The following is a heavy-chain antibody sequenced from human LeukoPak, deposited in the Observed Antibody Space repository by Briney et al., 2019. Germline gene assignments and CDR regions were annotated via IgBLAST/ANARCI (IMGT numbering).Heavy chain of an antibody. V-gene: IGHV3-53*01. J-gene: IGHJ6*02. D-gene: IGHD6-25*01. CDR1: GFTVSSNY. CDR2: IYSGGST. Sequence: GGSLRLSCAASGFTVSSNYMSWVRQAPGKGLEWVSVIYSGGSTYYADSVKGRFTISRDNSKNTLYLQMNSLRAEDTAVYYCARESQGGEYYYGMDVWGQGTTVTVSS. CDR3: ARESQGGEYYYGMDV.